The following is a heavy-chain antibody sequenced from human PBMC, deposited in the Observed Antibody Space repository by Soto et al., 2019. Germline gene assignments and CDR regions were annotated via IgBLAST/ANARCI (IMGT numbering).Heavy chain of an antibody. CDR3: AAAVVGFYDSRRDNYFYGMDV. CDR1: GASVTSGTYY. D-gene: IGHD3-10*01. V-gene: IGHV4-61*01. CDR2: IYYNGTT. J-gene: IGHJ6*02. Sequence: VQLLESGPGLAKPSETFSLTCSVSGASVTSGTYYWNWIRRPPGKGLQWFGYIYYNGTTGYIPSLKGRVTIAMDTSKNQFSLRLASVTAADTAVYYCAAAVVGFYDSRRDNYFYGMDVWGPGTTVTVS.